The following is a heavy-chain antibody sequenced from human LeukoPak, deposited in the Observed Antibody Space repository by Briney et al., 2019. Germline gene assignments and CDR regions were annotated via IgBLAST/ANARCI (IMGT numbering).Heavy chain of an antibody. D-gene: IGHD2-15*01. Sequence: ASAKVSCKASGYTFTSYDINWVRQATGQGLEWMGWMNPNSGNTGYAQKFQGRVTMTRNTSISTAYMELSSLRSEDTAVYYCARGSRVVVVAATLYYFDYWGQGTLVTVSS. CDR3: ARGSRVVVVAATLYYFDY. CDR1: GYTFTSYD. J-gene: IGHJ4*02. V-gene: IGHV1-8*01. CDR2: MNPNSGNT.